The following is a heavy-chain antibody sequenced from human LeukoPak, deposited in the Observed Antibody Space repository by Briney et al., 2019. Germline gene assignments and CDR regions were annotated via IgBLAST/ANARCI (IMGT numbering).Heavy chain of an antibody. CDR3: ASDFWSGYYTDYYFDY. CDR2: IIPILGIA. J-gene: IGHJ4*02. D-gene: IGHD3-3*01. Sequence: SVKVSCKASGYTFAGYYMHWVRQAPGQGLEWMGRIIPILGIANYAQKFQGRVTITADKSTSTAYMELSSLRSEDTAVYYCASDFWSGYYTDYYFDYWGQGTLVTVSS. V-gene: IGHV1-69*04. CDR1: GYTFAGYY.